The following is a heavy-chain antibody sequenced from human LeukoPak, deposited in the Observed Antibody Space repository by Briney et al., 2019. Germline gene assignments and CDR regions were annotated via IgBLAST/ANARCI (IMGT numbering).Heavy chain of an antibody. CDR2: VYHSGST. Sequence: SETLSLTCTVSGYSISRGYYWGWIRQPPGKGLEWFGSVYHSGSTYYNPSLKSRVTISVDTSKNQFSLKLSSVTAADTAVYYCAVGYSSGWYFFDYWGQGTLVTVSS. D-gene: IGHD6-19*01. J-gene: IGHJ4*02. CDR1: GYSISRGYY. CDR3: AVGYSSGWYFFDY. V-gene: IGHV4-38-2*02.